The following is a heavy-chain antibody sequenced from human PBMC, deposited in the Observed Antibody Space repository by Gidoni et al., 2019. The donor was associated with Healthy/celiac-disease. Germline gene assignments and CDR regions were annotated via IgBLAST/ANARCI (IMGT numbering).Heavy chain of an antibody. CDR2: IIPIFGTA. V-gene: IGHV1-69*01. Sequence: QVQLVQSGAEVTKPGSSVKFSCKASGGTFSSYAISWVRQAPGQGLEWMGGIIPIFGTANYAQKFQGRVTITADESTSTAYMGLSSLRSEDTAVYYCARAQDWDIVPRGWFDPWGQGTLVTVSS. CDR3: ARAQDWDIVPRGWFDP. J-gene: IGHJ5*02. CDR1: GGTFSSYA. D-gene: IGHD2-8*01.